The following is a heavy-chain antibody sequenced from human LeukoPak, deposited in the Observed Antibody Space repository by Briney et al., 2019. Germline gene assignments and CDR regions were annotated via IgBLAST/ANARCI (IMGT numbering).Heavy chain of an antibody. D-gene: IGHD4-23*01. CDR1: GFIFSSYA. Sequence: GGSLRLSCAASGFIFSSYAMNWVRQAPGKGLEWVSTIRGGDTSPFYADSVKGRFTISRDNSKNTLYLQMNNLRAEDTAVYYCAKNLNGGNTHSDYWGQGTLVTVSS. CDR2: IRGGDTSP. J-gene: IGHJ4*02. CDR3: AKNLNGGNTHSDY. V-gene: IGHV3-23*01.